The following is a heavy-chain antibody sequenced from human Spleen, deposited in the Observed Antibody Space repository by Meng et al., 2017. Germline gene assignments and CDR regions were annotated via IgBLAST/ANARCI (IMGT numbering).Heavy chain of an antibody. V-gene: IGHV1-18*01. J-gene: IGHJ4*02. CDR2: IATYYGNT. D-gene: IGHD3-16*01. CDR3: ARDRRSGGVGLDY. CDR1: GYTFTNYD. Sequence: ASAKVSCKASGYTFTNYDISWVRQAPGQGLEWMGWIATYYGNTNYAQTLQGRVTMTADPSTSTVYMELRSLRPDDTAVYYCARDRRSGGVGLDYWGQGTLVTVSS.